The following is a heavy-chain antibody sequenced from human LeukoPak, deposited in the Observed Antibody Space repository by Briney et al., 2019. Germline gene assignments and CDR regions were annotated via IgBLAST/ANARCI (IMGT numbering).Heavy chain of an antibody. CDR3: ARHIGTYCPSSSCDNRFDP. CDR1: GFFISSGYY. Sequence: KPSETLSLTCAVSGFFISSGYYWGWIRQPPGKGLEWIGSIYHSDSTYYNPSLKSRVTISLDTSKNQFSLRLNSVPAADTAMYYCARHIGTYCPSSSCDNRFDPWGQGTLVTVFS. CDR2: IYHSDST. D-gene: IGHD2-2*01. J-gene: IGHJ5*02. V-gene: IGHV4-38-2*01.